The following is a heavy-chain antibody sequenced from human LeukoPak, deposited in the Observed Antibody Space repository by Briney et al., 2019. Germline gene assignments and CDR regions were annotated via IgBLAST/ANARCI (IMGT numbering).Heavy chain of an antibody. CDR3: AREYSGSYYGFLL. J-gene: IGHJ4*02. CDR1: GYTFTSYA. Sequence: ASVKVSCKASGYTFTSYAMHWVRQALGQRLEWMGWINAGNGNTKYSQEFQGRVTITRDTSASTAYMELSSLRSEDMAVYYCAREYSGSYYGFLLWGQGTLVTVSS. CDR2: INAGNGNT. V-gene: IGHV1-3*03. D-gene: IGHD1-26*01.